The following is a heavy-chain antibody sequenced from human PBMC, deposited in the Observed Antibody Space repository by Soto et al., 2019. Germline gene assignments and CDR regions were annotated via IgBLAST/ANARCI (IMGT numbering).Heavy chain of an antibody. D-gene: IGHD3-10*01. CDR3: ARAVSPYFGTWFDP. CDR1: CGSITIGNSYS. V-gene: IGHV4-30-2*01. J-gene: IGHJ5*02. CDR2: ISQTGAT. Sequence: LXLTFAVSCGSITIGNSYSWAWIRQPPGRGLEWIGSISQTGATSYNPSLKSRVSVSLDKSKNQFSLRLSSVTAADMAVYYCARAVSPYFGTWFDPWGQGTLVTVSS.